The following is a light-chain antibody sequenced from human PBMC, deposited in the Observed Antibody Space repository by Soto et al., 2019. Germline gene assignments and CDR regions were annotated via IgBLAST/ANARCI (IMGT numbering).Light chain of an antibody. CDR3: QQSYSTPPYT. V-gene: IGKV1-39*01. CDR1: QTIRND. Sequence: DIQMTQSPSSLSASVGDRVTITCRARQTIRNDLYWYQQKPGKAPKLLIYAASNLQGGVPSRFSGSGSGTDFTLTISSLQPEDSATYYCQQSYSTPPYTFGQGTRLEIK. CDR2: AAS. J-gene: IGKJ2*01.